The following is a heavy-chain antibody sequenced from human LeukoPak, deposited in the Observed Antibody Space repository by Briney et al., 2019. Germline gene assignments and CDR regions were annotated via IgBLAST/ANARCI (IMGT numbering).Heavy chain of an antibody. CDR2: IYSGGAT. Sequence: GGSLRLSCTVSGFIVSSKYMSWVRQAPGKGLEWVAVIYSGGATYYAGSVKGRFTISRDNSKNTLYLQMNSLGAEDRAVYYCARVPRGYLDYWGQGTLVTVSS. J-gene: IGHJ4*02. CDR1: GFIVSSKY. CDR3: ARVPRGYLDY. V-gene: IGHV3-66*01. D-gene: IGHD3-22*01.